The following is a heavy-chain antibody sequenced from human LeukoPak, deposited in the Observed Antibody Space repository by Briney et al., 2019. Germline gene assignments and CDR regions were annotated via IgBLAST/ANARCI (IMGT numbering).Heavy chain of an antibody. CDR3: PKGYGSGTYYSFGFDP. CDR2: ITPSGEST. D-gene: IGHD3-10*01. Sequence: GVSLRLSCAASGFPFNNYVMNWVRQAPGKGLEWVSTITPSGESTYYADSVKGRFTISRDNSKNTLYLLMNSLSVEDTAVYYCPKGYGSGTYYSFGFDPWGQGTLVTVSS. CDR1: GFPFNNYV. J-gene: IGHJ5*02. V-gene: IGHV3-23*01.